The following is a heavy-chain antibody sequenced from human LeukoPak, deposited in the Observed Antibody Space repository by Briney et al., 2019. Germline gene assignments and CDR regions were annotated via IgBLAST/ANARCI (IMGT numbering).Heavy chain of an antibody. D-gene: IGHD1-26*01. CDR3: AKDRSYSGYDPLDY. CDR1: GFTFSDFG. V-gene: IGHV3-30*18. CDR2: ISHDGNSK. Sequence: GRSLRLSCAASGFTFSDFGMHWVRQAPGKGLESVAVISHDGNSKYSADSVKARFTICRDNSKNTLYLQMDSLRVEDTAVYYCAKDRSYSGYDPLDYWGQGTLVTVSS. J-gene: IGHJ4*02.